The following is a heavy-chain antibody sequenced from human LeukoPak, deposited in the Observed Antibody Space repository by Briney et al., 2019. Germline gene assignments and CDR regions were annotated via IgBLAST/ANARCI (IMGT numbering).Heavy chain of an antibody. CDR2: IYTSGST. Sequence: SETLSLTCTVSGGSISSYYWSWLRQPAGKGLEWIGRIYTSGSTNYNPSLKSRVTMSVDTSKNQFSLKLSSVTAADTAVYYCARTSIAALDFDYWGQGTLVTVSP. V-gene: IGHV4-4*07. J-gene: IGHJ4*02. D-gene: IGHD6-13*01. CDR1: GGSISSYY. CDR3: ARTSIAALDFDY.